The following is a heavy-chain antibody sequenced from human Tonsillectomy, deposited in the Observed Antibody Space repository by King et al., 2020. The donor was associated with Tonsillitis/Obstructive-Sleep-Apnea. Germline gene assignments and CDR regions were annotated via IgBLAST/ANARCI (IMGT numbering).Heavy chain of an antibody. CDR1: GFTFSNAW. D-gene: IGHD2-15*01. CDR2: IKSKTDGGTT. V-gene: IGHV3-15*01. CDR3: TTGRYCSGGSCVYDY. J-gene: IGHJ4*02. Sequence: VQLVESGGGLVKPGGSLRLSCAASGFTFSNAWMSWVRQAPGKGLEWVGRIKSKTDGGTTDYAAPVKGRFTISRDDSKNTLYLQMNSLKTEDTAVYYWTTGRYCSGGSCVYDYWGQGTLVTVSS.